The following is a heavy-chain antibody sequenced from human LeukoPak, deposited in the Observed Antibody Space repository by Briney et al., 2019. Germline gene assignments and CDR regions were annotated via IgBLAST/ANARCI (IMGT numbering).Heavy chain of an antibody. CDR2: IKQDGSEK. CDR3: ARKGTRRPSPEGV. CDR1: GFTFSDHA. J-gene: IGHJ4*02. D-gene: IGHD1-1*01. V-gene: IGHV3-7*03. Sequence: QSGGSLRLSCAASGFTFSDHAMSWVRQAPGKGLEWVADIKQDGSEKYYVDSVMGRFTISRDNAKNSLYLQMNNLRVEDTAVYYCARKGTRRPSPEGVWGQGTLVTVSS.